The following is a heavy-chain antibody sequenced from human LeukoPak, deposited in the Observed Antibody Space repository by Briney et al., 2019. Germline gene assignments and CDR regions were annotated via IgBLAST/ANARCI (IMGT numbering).Heavy chain of an antibody. D-gene: IGHD2-15*01. CDR2: IIPILGIA. CDR3: ARDRRCSGGSCYSGQYYYGMGV. V-gene: IGHV1-69*04. J-gene: IGHJ6*02. Sequence: SVKVSCKASGGTFSSYTISWVRQAPGQGLEWMGRIIPILGIANYAQKFQGRVTITADKSTSPASMEVNSLRSEDTAVYYCARDRRCSGGSCYSGQYYYGMGVWGQGTTVTVSS. CDR1: GGTFSSYT.